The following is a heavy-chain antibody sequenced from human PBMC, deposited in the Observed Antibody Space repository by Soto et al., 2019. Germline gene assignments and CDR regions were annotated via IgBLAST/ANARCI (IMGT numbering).Heavy chain of an antibody. V-gene: IGHV5-51*01. D-gene: IGHD2-2*01. CDR3: ARFGRTSSSYGMDV. CDR1: GYRFTSYW. CDR2: IYPDDSDT. Sequence: GESLKISCKGSGYRFTSYWIGWVRQMPGKGLEWMGSIYPDDSDTRYSASFQGQVTISADKSISTAYLQWSSLRASDSAMFYCARFGRTSSSYGMDVWGQGTTVTVSS. J-gene: IGHJ6*02.